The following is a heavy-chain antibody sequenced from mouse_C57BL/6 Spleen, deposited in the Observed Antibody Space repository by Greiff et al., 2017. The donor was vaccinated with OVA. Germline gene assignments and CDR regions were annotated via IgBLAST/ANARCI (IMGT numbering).Heavy chain of an antibody. CDR3: ARRARDWGPLFDY. D-gene: IGHD3-3*01. CDR1: GYAFSSYW. Sequence: QVQLQQSGAELVKPGASVKISCKASGYAFSSYWMNWVKQRPGKGLEWIGQIYPGDGDTNYNGKFKGKATLTADKSSSTAYMQLSSLTSEDSAVYFCARRARDWGPLFDYWGQGTTLTVSS. CDR2: IYPGDGDT. J-gene: IGHJ2*01. V-gene: IGHV1-80*01.